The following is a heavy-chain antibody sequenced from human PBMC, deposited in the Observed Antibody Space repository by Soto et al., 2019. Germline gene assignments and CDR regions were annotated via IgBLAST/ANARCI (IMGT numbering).Heavy chain of an antibody. CDR1: GGAISSSSYF. CDR2: ILYSGTT. J-gene: IGHJ4*02. CDR3: AGGGGYYGVLFDY. V-gene: IGHV4-39*01. D-gene: IGHD4-17*01. Sequence: QLQLQESGPGLLRPSETLSLTCNVSGGAISSSSYFWAWVRQPPGKTLEWIGHILYSGTTHYNESLNIRVPISVDTTKNPFSRRLSSVTPADTAFYYCAGGGGYYGVLFDYWGQGTLVPVSS.